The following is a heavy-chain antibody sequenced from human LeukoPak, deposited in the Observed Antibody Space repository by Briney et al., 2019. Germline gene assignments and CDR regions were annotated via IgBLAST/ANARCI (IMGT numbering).Heavy chain of an antibody. CDR1: GYTFTSYG. CDR2: INPSGGNT. Sequence: ASVKVSCKASGYTFTSYGISWVRQAPGQGLEWMGIINPSGGNTTYAQKFQGRITMTRDMSTSTVYMELSSLRSEDTAVYYCARSVVTATPHYFQHWGQGTLVTVSS. V-gene: IGHV1-46*01. CDR3: ARSVVTATPHYFQH. D-gene: IGHD2-21*02. J-gene: IGHJ1*01.